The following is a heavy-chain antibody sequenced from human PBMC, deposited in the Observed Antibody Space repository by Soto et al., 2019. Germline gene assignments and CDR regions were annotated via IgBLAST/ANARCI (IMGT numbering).Heavy chain of an antibody. Sequence: QLHLVQSGAVVKKPGASVTVSCSASGYPVTAYYMHWVRQAPGRGLERMGGINPATGAAKYTQTFQGRVTMTRATCTSKVFMELSGLTSEDTAVFYWARGGGVGVAGSAAFDMWGQGTLVTVSS. V-gene: IGHV1-2*02. D-gene: IGHD3-3*01. J-gene: IGHJ3*02. CDR3: ARGGGVGVAGSAAFDM. CDR1: GYPVTAYY. CDR2: INPATGAA.